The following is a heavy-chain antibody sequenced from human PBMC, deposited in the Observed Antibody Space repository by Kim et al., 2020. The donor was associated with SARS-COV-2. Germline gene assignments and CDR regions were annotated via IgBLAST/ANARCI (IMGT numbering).Heavy chain of an antibody. D-gene: IGHD2-15*01. Sequence: KGRFTIAREKSKNTLYLQMNSLRAEDTAVYYCARVRGDCSGGSCYSHFDYWGQGTLVTVSS. CDR3: ARVRGDCSGGSCYSHFDY. V-gene: IGHV3-30*07. J-gene: IGHJ4*02.